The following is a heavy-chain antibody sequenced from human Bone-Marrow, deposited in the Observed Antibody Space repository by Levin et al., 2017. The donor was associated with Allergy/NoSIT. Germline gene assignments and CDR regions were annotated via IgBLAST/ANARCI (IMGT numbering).Heavy chain of an antibody. CDR1: GITFMHYT. V-gene: IGHV3-48*02. Sequence: GESLKISCVASGITFMHYTMNWVRQAPGKGLEWVSCITSSGDSTYYADSVKGRFTISRDNAKNSLYLQLNRLRDEDTAMYYCARDPARGYYDSSGYSGDHWGQGTLVTVSS. CDR2: ITSSGDST. J-gene: IGHJ4*02. CDR3: ARDPARGYYDSSGYSGDH. D-gene: IGHD3-22*01.